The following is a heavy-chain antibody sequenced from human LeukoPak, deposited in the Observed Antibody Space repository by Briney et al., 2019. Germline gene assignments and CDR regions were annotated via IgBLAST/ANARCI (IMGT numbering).Heavy chain of an antibody. D-gene: IGHD1-26*01. Sequence: KPGGSLRLSCAASGFTFSSYSMNWVRQAPGKGLEWVSSISSSSSYIYYADSVKGRFTISRDNAKNSLYLQMNSPRAEDTAVYYCARPRGRIVGATDFDYWGQGTLVTVSS. J-gene: IGHJ4*02. CDR1: GFTFSSYS. CDR3: ARPRGRIVGATDFDY. CDR2: ISSSSSYI. V-gene: IGHV3-21*01.